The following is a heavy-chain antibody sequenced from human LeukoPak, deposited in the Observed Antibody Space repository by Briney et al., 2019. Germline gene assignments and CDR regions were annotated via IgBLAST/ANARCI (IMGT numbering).Heavy chain of an antibody. V-gene: IGHV3-30*18. Sequence: GGSLRLSCAASGFTFGDYGVHWVRQAPGKGLEWVAVISYNGNDKYYGDSVKGRFTISRDNSKSTMYLQMNSLRVEDTAVYYCAKDSGGGNYIAEKDYWGQGTLVTVSS. CDR2: ISYNGNDK. CDR3: AKDSGGGNYIAEKDY. CDR1: GFTFGDYG. J-gene: IGHJ4*02. D-gene: IGHD1-26*01.